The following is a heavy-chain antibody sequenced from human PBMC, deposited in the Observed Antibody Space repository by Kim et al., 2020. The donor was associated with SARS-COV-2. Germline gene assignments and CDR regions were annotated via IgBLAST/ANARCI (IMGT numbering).Heavy chain of an antibody. CDR2: IYPGDSDT. J-gene: IGHJ6*02. D-gene: IGHD3-10*01. CDR3: ARPTMVRGKNSYYYYGMDV. V-gene: IGHV5-51*01. CDR1: GYSFTSYW. Sequence: GESLKISCKGSGYSFTSYWIGWVRQMPGKVLEWMGIIYPGDSDTRYSPSFQGQVTISADKSISTAYLQWSSLKASDTAMYYCARPTMVRGKNSYYYYGMDVWGQGTTVTVSS.